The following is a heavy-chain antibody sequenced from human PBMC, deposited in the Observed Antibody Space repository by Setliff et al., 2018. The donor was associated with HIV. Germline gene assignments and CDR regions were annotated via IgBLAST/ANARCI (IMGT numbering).Heavy chain of an antibody. CDR1: GTSINIHY. CDR3: AKGAGFYGDYTFDH. V-gene: IGHV4-59*11. Sequence: PSETLSLTCTVSGTSINIHYWSWTRQSPGKAFEWIGYIYSTGSTNYNPSLQSQVTISMVASRNQFSLKVTSVTAADTAVYYCAKGAGFYGDYTFDHWGQGRQVTVSS. CDR2: IYSTGST. J-gene: IGHJ4*02. D-gene: IGHD4-17*01.